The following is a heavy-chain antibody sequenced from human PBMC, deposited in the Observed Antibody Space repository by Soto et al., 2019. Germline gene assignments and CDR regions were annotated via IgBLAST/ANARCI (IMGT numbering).Heavy chain of an antibody. CDR3: TRSPAYYYGSGSYYNDRYYYMDV. Sequence: EVQLVESGGGLVQPGGSLKLSCAASGFTFSGSAMHWVRQASGKGLEWVGRIRSQANSYATAYAASVKVRFTISRDDSKIKAYVQMTSLKTEDTAVYYCTRSPAYYYGSGSYYNDRYYYMDVWGKGTTVTVSS. V-gene: IGHV3-73*01. D-gene: IGHD3-10*01. CDR2: IRSQANSYAT. CDR1: GFTFSGSA. J-gene: IGHJ6*03.